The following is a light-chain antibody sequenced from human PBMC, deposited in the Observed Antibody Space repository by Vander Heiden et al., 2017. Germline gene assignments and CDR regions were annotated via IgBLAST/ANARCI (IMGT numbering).Light chain of an antibody. CDR1: RSNIATNY. J-gene: IGLJ2*01. V-gene: IGLV1-47*01. Sequence: QSVLTQRPPASGTPGHRDRISCSGSRSNIATNYVYSYQQLPGTAPNLLIYMSSQRPSGVPDRLSGSKSGTSASLAISGLRSEDEADYYCASWDESLSGVVFGGGTKLTVL. CDR3: ASWDESLSGVV. CDR2: MSS.